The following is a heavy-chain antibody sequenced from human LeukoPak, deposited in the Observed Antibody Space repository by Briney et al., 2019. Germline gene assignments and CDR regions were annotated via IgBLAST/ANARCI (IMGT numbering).Heavy chain of an antibody. Sequence: GGSLRLSCAASGFTFSNYWMSWVRRAPGKGLEWVANIKQDGSEKYYVDSVKGRSTISRDNAKNSLYLQMNRLRAEDTAVYYCAREDILTGYESDFDYWGQGTLVTVSS. CDR1: GFTFSNYW. J-gene: IGHJ4*02. V-gene: IGHV3-7*01. CDR2: IKQDGSEK. CDR3: AREDILTGYESDFDY. D-gene: IGHD3-9*01.